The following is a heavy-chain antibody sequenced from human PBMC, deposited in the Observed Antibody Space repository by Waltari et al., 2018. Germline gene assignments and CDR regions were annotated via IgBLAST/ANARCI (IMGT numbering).Heavy chain of an antibody. V-gene: IGHV3-7*01. CDR3: ARTGARWLQFAAFDI. CDR2: INQDGSEE. Sequence: EVLLVESGGGLVQTGGSLRLSCAASRFPFSNYWMNWVRQAPGKGVEWVANINQDGSEEYYVDSVKGRFTISRDNAKNSLYLEMKTLRAEDTAIYYCARTGARWLQFAAFDIWGQGTMVTVSS. J-gene: IGHJ3*02. D-gene: IGHD5-12*01. CDR1: RFPFSNYW.